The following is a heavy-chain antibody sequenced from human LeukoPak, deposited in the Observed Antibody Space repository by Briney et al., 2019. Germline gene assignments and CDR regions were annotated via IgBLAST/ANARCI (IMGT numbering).Heavy chain of an antibody. Sequence: ASVKVSCKTSGYTFTSYGISWARQAPGQGLEWMGWINANNGDTNYAQKLQGRVTMTTDTSTTTAYMELRSLRSDDTAVYYCARDQGTCTVMVDYWGQGTLVTVSS. J-gene: IGHJ4*02. CDR3: ARDQGTCTVMVDY. V-gene: IGHV1-18*01. CDR2: INANNGDT. D-gene: IGHD5-18*01. CDR1: GYTFTSYG.